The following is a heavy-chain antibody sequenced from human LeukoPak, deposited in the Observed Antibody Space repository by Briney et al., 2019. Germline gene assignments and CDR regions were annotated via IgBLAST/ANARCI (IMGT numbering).Heavy chain of an antibody. V-gene: IGHV3-53*01. CDR2: IFSGGNT. CDR3: ARRAGEYSHPYDY. Sequence: GGSLRLSCTVSGFTVSSNSWSWVRQAPGKGLEWVSFIFSGGNTHYSDSVKGRFTISRDNSKNTLYLQMNSLRAEDTAIYYCARRAGEYSHPYDYWGQGTLVTVSS. J-gene: IGHJ4*02. D-gene: IGHD2-15*01. CDR1: GFTVSSNS.